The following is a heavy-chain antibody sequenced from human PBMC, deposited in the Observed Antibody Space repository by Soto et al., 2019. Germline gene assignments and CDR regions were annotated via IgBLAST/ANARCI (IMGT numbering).Heavy chain of an antibody. D-gene: IGHD4-17*01. CDR3: ARDLRYGDYESYGMDV. CDR2: IYYSGST. J-gene: IGHJ6*02. CDR1: GGSISSGGYY. Sequence: QVQLQESGPGLVKPSQTLSLTCTVSGGSISSGGYYWSWIRQPPGKVLEWIGYIYYSGSTYYNPSLKSRVTISVDTSKNQFSLKLSSVTAADTAVYYCARDLRYGDYESYGMDVWGQGTTVTVSS. V-gene: IGHV4-31*03.